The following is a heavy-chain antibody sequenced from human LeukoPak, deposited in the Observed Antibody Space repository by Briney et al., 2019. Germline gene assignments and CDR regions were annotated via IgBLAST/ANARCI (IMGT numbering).Heavy chain of an antibody. V-gene: IGHV1-18*04. CDR1: GYSFTSNG. D-gene: IGHD6-6*01. Sequence: ASVKVSCKASGYSFTSNGISWVRQAPGQGLEWMGWISAYNGNTDYEQKLQGRVTMTRDTSTSTAYMELRSLRPDDTAVYYCARPSSDFEYSSSSWGHWFDPWGQGTLATVSS. CDR2: ISAYNGNT. CDR3: ARPSSDFEYSSSSWGHWFDP. J-gene: IGHJ5*02.